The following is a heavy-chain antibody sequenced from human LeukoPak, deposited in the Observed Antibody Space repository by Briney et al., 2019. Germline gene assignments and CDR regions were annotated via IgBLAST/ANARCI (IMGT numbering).Heavy chain of an antibody. J-gene: IGHJ4*02. V-gene: IGHV4-59*08. CDR3: ARQGGSSSLWN. D-gene: IGHD6-13*01. Sequence: NPSETLSLTCTVSGGSISSYYWSWIRQPPGKGLEWIGYIYYSGSTNYNPSLKSRVTISVDTSKNQFSLKLSSVTAADTAVYYCARQGGSSSLWNWGQGTLVTVSS. CDR1: GGSISSYY. CDR2: IYYSGST.